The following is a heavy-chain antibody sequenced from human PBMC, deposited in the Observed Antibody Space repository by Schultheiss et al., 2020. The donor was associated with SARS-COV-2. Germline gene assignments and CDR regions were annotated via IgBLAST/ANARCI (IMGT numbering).Heavy chain of an antibody. V-gene: IGHV3-30*18. D-gene: IGHD5-12*01. J-gene: IGHJ3*02. CDR3: AKVVRSGYDFSDAFDI. CDR2: ISYDGSNK. Sequence: GGSLRLSCAASGFTFSSYAMSWVRQAPGKGLEWVAVISYDGSNKYYADSVKGRFTISRDNSKNTLYLQMNSLRAEDTAVYYCAKVVRSGYDFSDAFDIWGQGTMVTVSS. CDR1: GFTFSSYA.